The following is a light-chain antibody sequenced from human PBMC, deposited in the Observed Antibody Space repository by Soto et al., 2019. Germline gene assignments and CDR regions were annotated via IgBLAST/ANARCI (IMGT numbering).Light chain of an antibody. CDR2: LEGSGTY. CDR1: SGHSSYI. CDR3: ETWDSNTRV. V-gene: IGLV4-60*02. J-gene: IGLJ3*02. Sequence: QPVLTQSSSASASLGSSVKLTCTLSSGHSSYIIAWHQQQPGKAPRYLMKLEGSGTYNKGSGVHDRFSGSSSGADRYLTISNLQFEDDADYYCETWDSNTRVFGGGTKLTVL.